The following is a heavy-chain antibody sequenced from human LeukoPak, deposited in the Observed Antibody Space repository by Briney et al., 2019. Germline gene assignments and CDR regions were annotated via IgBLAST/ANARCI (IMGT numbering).Heavy chain of an antibody. CDR3: ARDRHLASAAFDY. Sequence: GGSLRLSCAASGFTFSNFGMHWVRQAPGKGLEWVAFIRFDGTSEFYADSVKARFTISRDNSKNTLYLQMNSLRAEDTAVYYCARDRHLASAAFDYWGQGTLVTVSS. D-gene: IGHD2-21*01. CDR1: GFTFSNFG. CDR2: IRFDGTSE. J-gene: IGHJ4*02. V-gene: IGHV3-30*02.